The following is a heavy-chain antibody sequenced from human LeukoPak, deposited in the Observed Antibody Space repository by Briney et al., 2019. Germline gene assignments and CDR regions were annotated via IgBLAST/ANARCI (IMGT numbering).Heavy chain of an antibody. Sequence: PGGSLRLSCAASGFSFSIYSLNWVRQAPGKGLEWVSAISGSGGSTYYADSVKGRFTISRDNSKNTLYLQMNSLRAEDTAVYYCAKDRGYSYGISEYWGQGTLVTVSS. D-gene: IGHD5-18*01. V-gene: IGHV3-23*01. CDR2: ISGSGGST. CDR3: AKDRGYSYGISEY. J-gene: IGHJ4*02. CDR1: GFSFSIYS.